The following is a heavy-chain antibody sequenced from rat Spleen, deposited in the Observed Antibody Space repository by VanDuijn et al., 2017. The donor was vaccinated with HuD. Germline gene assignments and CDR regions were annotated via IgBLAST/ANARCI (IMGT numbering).Heavy chain of an antibody. D-gene: IGHD1-6*01. CDR1: GFTFSDYY. CDR2: ISYDGGST. Sequence: EVQLVESGGGLVQPGRSLKLSCAASGFTFSDYYMAWVRQAPTKGLEWVASISYDGGSTYYRDSVKGRFTISRDNAKSSLYLQMDSLRSEDTATYYCTRIMYTTDYYYDWGQGVMVTVSS. J-gene: IGHJ2*01. V-gene: IGHV5-20*01. CDR3: TRIMYTTDYYYD.